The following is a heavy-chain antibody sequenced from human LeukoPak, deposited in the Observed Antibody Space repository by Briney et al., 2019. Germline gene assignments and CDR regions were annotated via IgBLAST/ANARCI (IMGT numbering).Heavy chain of an antibody. D-gene: IGHD3-10*01. J-gene: IGHJ4*02. CDR3: ARDGDGSGSYYFSAFDY. CDR2: IIPIFGTA. Sequence: ASVKVSCKASGGTFSSYAISWVRQAPRQGLEWMGGIIPIFGTANYAQKFQGRVTITADKSTSTAYMELSSLRSEDTAVYYCARDGDGSGSYYFSAFDYWGQGTLVTVSS. V-gene: IGHV1-69*06. CDR1: GGTFSSYA.